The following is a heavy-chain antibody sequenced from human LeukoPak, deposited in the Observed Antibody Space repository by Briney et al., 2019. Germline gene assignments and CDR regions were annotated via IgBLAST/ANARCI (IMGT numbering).Heavy chain of an antibody. CDR2: ISGSGGST. V-gene: IGHV3-23*01. CDR1: GFTFSSYA. Sequence: GGSLRLSCAASGFTFSSYAMSWVRQAPGKGLEWVSAISGSGGSTYYADSVKGRFTISRDNAKNSLYLQMNSLRAEDTALYYCAKDTLWRRFGVDSTFDYWGQGTLVTVSS. CDR3: AKDTLWRRFGVDSTFDY. J-gene: IGHJ4*02. D-gene: IGHD3-10*01.